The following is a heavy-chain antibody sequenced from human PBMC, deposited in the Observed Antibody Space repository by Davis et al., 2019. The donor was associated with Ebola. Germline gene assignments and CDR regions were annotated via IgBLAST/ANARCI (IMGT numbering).Heavy chain of an antibody. CDR2: TRNKANSYTT. J-gene: IGHJ6*02. Sequence: PGGSLRLSCAASGFTFSGSAMHWVRQASGKGLEWVGRTRNKANSYTTEYAASVKGRFTISRDDSKNSLYLQMNSLKTEDTAVYYCARGSRYSYGPYYGMDVWGQGTTVTVSS. D-gene: IGHD5-18*01. CDR3: ARGSRYSYGPYYGMDV. CDR1: GFTFSGSA. V-gene: IGHV3-72*01.